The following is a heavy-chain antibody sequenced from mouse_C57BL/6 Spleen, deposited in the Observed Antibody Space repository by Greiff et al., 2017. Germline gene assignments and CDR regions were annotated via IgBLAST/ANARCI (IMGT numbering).Heavy chain of an antibody. J-gene: IGHJ4*01. CDR2: ISYDGSN. V-gene: IGHV3-6*01. Sequence: DVQLQESGPGLVKPSQSLSLTCSVTGYSITSGYYWNWIRQFPGNKLEWMGYISYDGSNNYNPSLKNRISITRDTSKNQFFLKLNSVTTEDTATYYCARDRIYYGNYQAYYYAMDYWGQGTSVTVSS. CDR1: GYSITSGYY. CDR3: ARDRIYYGNYQAYYYAMDY. D-gene: IGHD2-1*01.